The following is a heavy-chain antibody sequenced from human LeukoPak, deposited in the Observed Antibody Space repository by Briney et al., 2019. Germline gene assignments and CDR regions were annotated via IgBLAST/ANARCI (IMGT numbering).Heavy chain of an antibody. D-gene: IGHD4-17*01. Sequence: SQTLSLTCAISGEHVSSNSAAWNWIRQSQSRGLEWLGRTYYRSKWYNDYAVSVKSRITINPDTSKNQFALQLNSVTPEDTAVYYCAREASGATVHFQHWGQGTLVTVSS. CDR3: AREASGATVHFQH. CDR2: TYYRSKWYN. J-gene: IGHJ1*01. CDR1: GEHVSSNSAA. V-gene: IGHV6-1*01.